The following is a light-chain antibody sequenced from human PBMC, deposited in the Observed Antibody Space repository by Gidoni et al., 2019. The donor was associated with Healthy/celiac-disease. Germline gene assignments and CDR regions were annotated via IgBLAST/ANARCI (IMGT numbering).Light chain of an antibody. CDR1: KLGDKY. Sequence: SYELTQPPSVSVSPGQTASITCSGNKLGDKYACWYQQKPGQSPVLVIYQDSKRPSGIPERFSGSNSGNTATLTISGTQAIDEADYYCQAWDSKIAEVFGGGTKLTVL. CDR2: QDS. CDR3: QAWDSKIAEV. J-gene: IGLJ2*01. V-gene: IGLV3-1*01.